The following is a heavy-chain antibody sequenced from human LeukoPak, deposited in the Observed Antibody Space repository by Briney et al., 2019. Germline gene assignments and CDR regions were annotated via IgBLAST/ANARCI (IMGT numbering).Heavy chain of an antibody. CDR3: ARLRWQLVGPYFDY. CDR2: IYSSGNT. Sequence: SETLSLTCSFSGDSISTYYWSWIRQSPGKGLERIGHIYSSGNTDYNSSLKSRVTISVDTSKSQFSLRLSSVTATDTAVYYCARLRWQLVGPYFDYWGQGILVTVSS. CDR1: GDSISTYY. D-gene: IGHD1-26*01. V-gene: IGHV4-59*01. J-gene: IGHJ4*02.